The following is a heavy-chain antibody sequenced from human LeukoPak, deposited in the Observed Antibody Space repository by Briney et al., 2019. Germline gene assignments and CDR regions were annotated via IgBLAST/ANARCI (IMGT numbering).Heavy chain of an antibody. D-gene: IGHD4-17*01. CDR2: ISSNGGST. V-gene: IGHV3-64*01. J-gene: IGHJ4*02. CDR3: ARVSGYGDSYYFDC. CDR1: GFTFSSYA. Sequence: PGGSLRLSCAASGFTFSSYAMHWVRHAPGEGLENVSAISSNGGSTYYANSVKGRFTISRDNSKNTLYLQMGSLRAEDMAVYYCARVSGYGDSYYFDCWGQGTLVTVSS.